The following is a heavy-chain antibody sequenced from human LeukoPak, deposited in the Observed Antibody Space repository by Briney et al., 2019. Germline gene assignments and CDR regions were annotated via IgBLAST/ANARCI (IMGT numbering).Heavy chain of an antibody. J-gene: IGHJ4*02. CDR1: GFDFSTYA. V-gene: IGHV3-23*01. CDR3: AKDGQSFNSMWDYLDS. D-gene: IGHD1-26*01. CDR2: IGGGDT. Sequence: GVSLRLSCAASGFDFSTYAMSWVRQAPGKGLEWVSGIGGGDTHYADSVKGRFTISRDNSKSTVELHMSSLRVEDTAVYYCAKDGQSFNSMWDYLDSWGRGTLVTVSS.